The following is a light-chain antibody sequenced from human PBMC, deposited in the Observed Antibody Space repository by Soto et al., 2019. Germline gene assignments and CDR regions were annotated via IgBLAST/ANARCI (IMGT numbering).Light chain of an antibody. Sequence: DIVMTQSPDSLAVYLGERATINCKSSQSGLYSSNNKNYLAWYQQTPGQPPKLLIYWASSRESGVPDRFSGSWSGTDFTLTISRLQAEDFAVYYCQQYYSTPLTFGPGTKVDIK. CDR3: QQYYSTPLT. CDR2: WAS. J-gene: IGKJ3*01. CDR1: QSGLYSSNNKNY. V-gene: IGKV4-1*01.